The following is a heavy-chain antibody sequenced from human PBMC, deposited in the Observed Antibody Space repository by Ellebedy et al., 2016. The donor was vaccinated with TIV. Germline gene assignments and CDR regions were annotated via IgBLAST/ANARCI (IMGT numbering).Heavy chain of an antibody. Sequence: GESLKIPCKGSGYSFTTYWIAWVRQMPGKGLEWMGRIDPSDSYTNYSPSFQGHVTISADKSIRTAYLQWSSLKASDTAIYYCARVRGAVIDYWGQGTLVTVSS. CDR1: GYSFTTYW. CDR2: IDPSDSYT. CDR3: ARVRGAVIDY. V-gene: IGHV5-10-1*01. D-gene: IGHD3-10*01. J-gene: IGHJ4*02.